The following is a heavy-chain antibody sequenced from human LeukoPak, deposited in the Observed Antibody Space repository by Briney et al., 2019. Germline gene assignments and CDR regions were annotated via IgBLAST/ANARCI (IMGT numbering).Heavy chain of an antibody. V-gene: IGHV1-18*01. CDR1: GYTFTSYG. CDR2: ISAYNGNT. CDR3: ARDTPFRLALADGFAY. D-gene: IGHD6-19*01. Sequence: GASVKVSCKASGYTFTSYGISWVRQAPGQGLEWMGWISAYNGNTNYAQKLQGRVTMTTDTSTSTAYMELRSLRSDDTAVYYCARDTPFRLALADGFAYWGQGPWSPSPQ. J-gene: IGHJ4*02.